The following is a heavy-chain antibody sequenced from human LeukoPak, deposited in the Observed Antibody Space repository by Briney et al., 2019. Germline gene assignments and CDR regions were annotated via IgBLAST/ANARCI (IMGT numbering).Heavy chain of an antibody. D-gene: IGHD6-25*01. J-gene: IGHJ4*02. V-gene: IGHV4-34*01. CDR1: GGSFSGYY. CDR3: ARHKRLRGPFDY. CDR2: INHSGST. Sequence: PSETLSLTCAVYGGSFSGYYWSWIRQPPGKGLEWIGEINHSGSTNYNPSLKSRVTISVDTSKNQFSLKLSSVTAADTAVYYCARHKRLRGPFDYWGQGTLVTVSS.